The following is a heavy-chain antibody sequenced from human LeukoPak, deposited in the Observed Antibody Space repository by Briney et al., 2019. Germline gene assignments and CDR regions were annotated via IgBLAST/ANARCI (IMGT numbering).Heavy chain of an antibody. CDR3: ARDREIYGFDY. D-gene: IGHD3-3*01. CDR1: GYTFTSNY. CDR2: ISPSGGST. Sequence: GASVKVSCKAFGYTFTSNYMHWVRQAPGQGPEWMGVISPSGGSTTYAQKFQGRVTLTRDMSTSTDYLELSSLRSEDTAVYYCARDREIYGFDYWGQGTLVTVSS. J-gene: IGHJ4*02. V-gene: IGHV1-46*01.